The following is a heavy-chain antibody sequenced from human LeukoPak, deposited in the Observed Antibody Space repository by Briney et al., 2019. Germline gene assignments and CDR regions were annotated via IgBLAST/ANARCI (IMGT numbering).Heavy chain of an antibody. V-gene: IGHV4-31*03. Sequence: SETLSLTCTVSGGSISSGGYYWSWIRQHPGKGLEWIGYMYYSGSTFYNPSLKSRLTISVDTSKSQFSLKLTSMTAADTAVYYCARVVLERPYYYHTDVWGKGTTVTVSS. CDR3: ARVVLERPYYYHTDV. D-gene: IGHD1-1*01. J-gene: IGHJ6*03. CDR1: GGSISSGGYY. CDR2: MYYSGST.